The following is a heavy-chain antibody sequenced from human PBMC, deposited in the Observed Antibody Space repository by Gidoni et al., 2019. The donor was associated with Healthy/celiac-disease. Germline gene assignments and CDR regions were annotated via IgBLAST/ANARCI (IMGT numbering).Heavy chain of an antibody. CDR3: ARAHKPSMVRGVIPFDP. Sequence: QVQLQQWGAGLLKPSETLSLTCAVYGGSFSGYYWSWIRQPPGKGLEWIGEINHRGSTNYNPSLKSRVTISVDTSKNQFSLKLSSVTAADTAVYYCARAHKPSMVRGVIPFDPWGQGTLVTVSS. J-gene: IGHJ5*02. CDR1: GGSFSGYY. D-gene: IGHD3-10*01. V-gene: IGHV4-34*01. CDR2: INHRGST.